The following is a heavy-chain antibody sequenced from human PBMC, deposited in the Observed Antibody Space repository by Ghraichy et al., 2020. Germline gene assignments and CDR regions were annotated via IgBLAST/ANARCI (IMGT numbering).Heavy chain of an antibody. V-gene: IGHV4-4*02. CDR2: IYHSGST. Sequence: SETLSLTCAVSGGSISSSNWWSWVRQPPGKGLEWIGEIYHSGSTNYNPSLKNRVTISVDKSKNQFSLKLSSVTAADTAVYYCAREGAAAGSWDYWGQGTLVTVSS. CDR1: GGSISSSNW. CDR3: AREGAAAGSWDY. D-gene: IGHD6-13*01. J-gene: IGHJ4*02.